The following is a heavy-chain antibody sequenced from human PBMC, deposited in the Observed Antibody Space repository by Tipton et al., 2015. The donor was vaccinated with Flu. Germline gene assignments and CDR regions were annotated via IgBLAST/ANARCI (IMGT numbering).Heavy chain of an antibody. J-gene: IGHJ4*02. CDR3: ARQIGGGDCY. Sequence: SLRLSCAASGFSFSSYAVSWVRQAPGEGLEWVSGISGSGTSTYYADSVKGRFTISGDNSKNTLFLQMNSLRADDTAVFYCARQIGGGDCYWGQGALVTVSS. CDR1: GFSFSSYA. CDR2: ISGSGTST. D-gene: IGHD2-21*01. V-gene: IGHV3-23*01.